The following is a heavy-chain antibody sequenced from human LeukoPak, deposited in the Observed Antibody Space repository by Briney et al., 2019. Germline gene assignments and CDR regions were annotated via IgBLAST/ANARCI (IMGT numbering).Heavy chain of an antibody. J-gene: IGHJ4*02. V-gene: IGHV3-48*03. Sequence: PGGTLRLSCAASGFTFSSYEMNWVRQAPGKGLERVSYISSSGSTIYYADSVKGRFTISRDNAKNSLYLQMNSLRAEDTAVYYCARGGSGDYESGYWGQGTLVTVSS. D-gene: IGHD4-17*01. CDR1: GFTFSSYE. CDR2: ISSSGSTI. CDR3: ARGGSGDYESGY.